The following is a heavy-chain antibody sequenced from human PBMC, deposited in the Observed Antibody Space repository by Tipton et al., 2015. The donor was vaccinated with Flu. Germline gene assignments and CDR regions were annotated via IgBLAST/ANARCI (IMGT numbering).Heavy chain of an antibody. CDR1: GGSLSSYY. Sequence: TLSLTCTVSGGSLSSYYWSWIRQPAGKGLEWIGRIYSSGSTTYNLTLTSRVTMSLDTSKSQFSLKLRSVTAADTAVYYCARGSGSGTYVIFDYWGQGTLVTVSS. J-gene: IGHJ4*02. V-gene: IGHV4-4*07. CDR2: IYSSGST. CDR3: ARGSGSGTYVIFDY. D-gene: IGHD3-10*01.